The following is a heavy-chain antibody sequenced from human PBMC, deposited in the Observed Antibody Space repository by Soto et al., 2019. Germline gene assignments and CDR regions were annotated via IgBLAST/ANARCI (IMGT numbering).Heavy chain of an antibody. CDR1: GFTFSSYA. V-gene: IGHV3-23*01. CDR3: AKDSLYSSSWSSFES. D-gene: IGHD6-13*01. CDR2: VSGSGGST. Sequence: GGSLRLSCAASGFTFSSYAMSWVRQAPGKGLDWVSAVSGSGGSTYYADSVKGRFTISRDNSKNTLYLQMNSLRAEDTAVYYCAKDSLYSSSWSSFESWGQGTMVTVSS. J-gene: IGHJ4*02.